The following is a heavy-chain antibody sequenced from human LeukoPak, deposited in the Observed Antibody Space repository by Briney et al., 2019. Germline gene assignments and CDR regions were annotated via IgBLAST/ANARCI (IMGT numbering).Heavy chain of an antibody. CDR3: ARGAGYNFPYYFDY. J-gene: IGHJ4*02. D-gene: IGHD5-24*01. V-gene: IGHV3-53*01. CDR2: IYGGGNI. Sequence: GGSLRLSCAASGFTVSSNYMNWVRQAPGKGLEWVSVIYGGGNIYYADSVKGRFTISRDNSKNTLYLQMNSLRAEDTAVYYCARGAGYNFPYYFDYWGQGTLVTVSS. CDR1: GFTVSSNY.